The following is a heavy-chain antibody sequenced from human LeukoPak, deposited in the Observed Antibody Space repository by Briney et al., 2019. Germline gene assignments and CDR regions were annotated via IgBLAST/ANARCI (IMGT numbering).Heavy chain of an antibody. V-gene: IGHV4-61*02. CDR1: GGSISSGSYY. CDR3: ARSISYYYDAFDI. D-gene: IGHD3-10*01. Sequence: PSQTLSLTCTVSGGSISSGSYYWSWIRQPPGKGLEWIGRIYTSGSTNYNPSLKSRVTISVDTSKNQFSLKLSSVTAADTAVYYCARSISYYYDAFDIWGQGTMVTVSS. CDR2: IYTSGST. J-gene: IGHJ3*02.